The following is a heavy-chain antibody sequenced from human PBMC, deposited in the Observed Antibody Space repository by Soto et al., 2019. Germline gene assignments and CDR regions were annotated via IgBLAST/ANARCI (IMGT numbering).Heavy chain of an antibody. J-gene: IGHJ4*02. Sequence: PSETLSLTCAVYGGSFSGYYWSWIRQPPGKGLEWIGEINHSGSTNYNPSLKSRVTISVDTSKNQFSLKLSSVTAADTAVYYCARDSYYGDFFDYWGQGTLVTVSS. V-gene: IGHV4-34*01. D-gene: IGHD4-17*01. CDR1: GGSFSGYY. CDR2: INHSGST. CDR3: ARDSYYGDFFDY.